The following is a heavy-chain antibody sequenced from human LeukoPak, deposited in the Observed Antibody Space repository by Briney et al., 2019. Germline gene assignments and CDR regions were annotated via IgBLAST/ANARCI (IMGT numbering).Heavy chain of an antibody. CDR1: GFTFSSYA. D-gene: IGHD3-10*01. CDR2: ISGSGGST. J-gene: IGHJ4*02. CDR3: AKDPRLLWFGELPIDY. V-gene: IGHV3-23*01. Sequence: GGSLRLSRAASGFTFSSYAMSWVRQAPGKGLEWVSAISGSGGSTYYADSVKGRFTISRDNSKNTLYLQMNSLRAEDTAVYYCAKDPRLLWFGELPIDYWGQGTLVTVSS.